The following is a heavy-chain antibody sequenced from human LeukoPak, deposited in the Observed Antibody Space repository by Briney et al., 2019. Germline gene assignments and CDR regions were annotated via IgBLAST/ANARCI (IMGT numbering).Heavy chain of an antibody. J-gene: IGHJ4*02. D-gene: IGHD6-19*01. V-gene: IGHV1-69*19. CDR1: GGTLSSYV. Sequence: ASVKVSCKASGGTLSSYVINWVRQAAGQGLEGMGGIIPLFGTPNYAQRFQGRLTITAAQSTNTVYMELSSLRFYDTAVYYCASLPETYSSGLYTVDYWGQGTLLTVSS. CDR3: ASLPETYSSGLYTVDY. CDR2: IIPLFGTP.